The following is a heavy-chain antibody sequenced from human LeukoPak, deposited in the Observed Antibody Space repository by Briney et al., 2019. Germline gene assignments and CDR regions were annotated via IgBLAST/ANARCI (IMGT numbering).Heavy chain of an antibody. CDR2: IYYGGST. J-gene: IGHJ4*02. V-gene: IGHV4-31*03. D-gene: IGHD3-10*01. CDR1: GGSISSGGYY. CDR3: ARVRRRFGELLWSYYFDY. Sequence: SETLSLTCTVSGGSISSGGYYWSWIRQHPGKGLEWIGCIYYGGSTYYNPSLKSRVTISVDTSKNQFSLKLSSVTAADTAVYYCARVRRRFGELLWSYYFDYWGQGTLVTVSS.